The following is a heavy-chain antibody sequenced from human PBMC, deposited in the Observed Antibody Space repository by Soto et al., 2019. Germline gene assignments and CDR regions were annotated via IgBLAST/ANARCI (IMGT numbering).Heavy chain of an antibody. CDR2: IKSKTDGGTT. D-gene: IGHD3-10*01. CDR1: GFTFSNAW. CDR3: ARDRVVRGIYYYGMDV. Sequence: GGSLRLSCAASGFTFSNAWMNWVRQAPGKGLEWVGRIKSKTDGGTTDYAAPVKGRFTISRDDSKNTLYLQMNSLRAEDTAVYYCARDRVVRGIYYYGMDVWGQGTTVTVSS. J-gene: IGHJ6*02. V-gene: IGHV3-15*07.